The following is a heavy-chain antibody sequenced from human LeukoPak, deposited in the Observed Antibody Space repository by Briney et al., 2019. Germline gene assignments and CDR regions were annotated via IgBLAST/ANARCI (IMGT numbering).Heavy chain of an antibody. J-gene: IGHJ4*02. Sequence: GGSLRLSCAASGFAFATYVMTWVRQAPGKGLEWVSSVGGDGRVTYYADSVKGRFTISRDNSKNTIFLQMNSLRVEDTAVYYCAKGISADGYNFERGADYWGQGAQVIVSS. CDR2: VGGDGRVT. D-gene: IGHD5-24*01. V-gene: IGHV3-23*01. CDR1: GFAFATYV. CDR3: AKGISADGYNFERGADY.